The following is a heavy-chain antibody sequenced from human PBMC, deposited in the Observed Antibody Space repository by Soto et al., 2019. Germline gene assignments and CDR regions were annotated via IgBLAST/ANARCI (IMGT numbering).Heavy chain of an antibody. D-gene: IGHD2-21*01. Sequence: VGSLRLSCAVSGFTVSSNYMSWVRQAPGKGLEWVSVIYSGGNTYYADSVRGRFTISRDNSKNTLYLQMNSLRAEDTAVYYCARDLYCGGSCIDTFDIWGQGTMVTVSS. CDR3: ARDLYCGGSCIDTFDI. J-gene: IGHJ3*02. CDR2: IYSGGNT. V-gene: IGHV3-53*01. CDR1: GFTVSSNY.